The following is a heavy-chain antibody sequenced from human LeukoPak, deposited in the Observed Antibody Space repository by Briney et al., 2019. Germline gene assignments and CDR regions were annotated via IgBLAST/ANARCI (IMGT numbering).Heavy chain of an antibody. D-gene: IGHD3-10*01. CDR3: ARVSPMVRGVISPKHFDY. CDR1: GGSISSSSYY. J-gene: IGHJ4*02. CDR2: IYYSGST. Sequence: SETLSLTCTVSGGSISSSSYYWGWIRQPPGKGLEWIGSIYYSGSTYYNPSLKSRVTISVDTSKSQFSLKLSSVTAADTAVYYCARVSPMVRGVISPKHFDYWGQGTLVTVSS. V-gene: IGHV4-39*07.